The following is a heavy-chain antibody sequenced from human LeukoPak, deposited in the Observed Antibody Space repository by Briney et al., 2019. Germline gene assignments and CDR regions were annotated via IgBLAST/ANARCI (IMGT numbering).Heavy chain of an antibody. Sequence: SETLSLTCSVSGGSISPHYWSWIRQPPGKGLEWIGLIHYTGSTYYNPSLKSRLTISVDTSKNHFSLKLSSVTAADTAVYYCARFGYSYGLDYWGQGTLVTVSS. J-gene: IGHJ4*02. CDR1: GGSISPHY. CDR3: ARFGYSYGLDY. CDR2: IHYTGST. V-gene: IGHV4-59*11. D-gene: IGHD5-18*01.